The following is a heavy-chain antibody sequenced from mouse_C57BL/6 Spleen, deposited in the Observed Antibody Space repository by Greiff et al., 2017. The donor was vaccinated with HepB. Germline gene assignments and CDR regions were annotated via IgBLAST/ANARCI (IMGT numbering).Heavy chain of an antibody. D-gene: IGHD2-3*01. CDR2: ISDGGSYT. J-gene: IGHJ4*01. CDR1: GFTFSSYA. CDR3: SRVGSMRSYYAMDY. V-gene: IGHV5-4*03. Sequence: EVMLVESGGGLVKPGGSLKLSCAASGFTFSSYAMSWVRQTPEKRLEWVATISDGGSYTYYPDNVKGRFTISRDNAKNNLYLQMSHLKSEDTAMYYGSRVGSMRSYYAMDYWGQGTSVTVSS.